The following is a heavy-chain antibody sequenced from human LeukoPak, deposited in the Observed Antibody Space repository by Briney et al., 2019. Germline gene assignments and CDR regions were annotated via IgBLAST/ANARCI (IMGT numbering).Heavy chain of an antibody. CDR1: GYTFTSYG. Sequence: ASVKVSCKASGYTFTSYGISWVRQAPGQGLEWMGWISAYSGNTNYAQSLQGRVTMTTDTSTSTAYMELRSLRSDDTAVYYCARDVWPYCARPNCYLVSDPWGQGTLVTVSS. V-gene: IGHV1-18*01. D-gene: IGHD2-2*01. J-gene: IGHJ5*02. CDR2: ISAYSGNT. CDR3: ARDVWPYCARPNCYLVSDP.